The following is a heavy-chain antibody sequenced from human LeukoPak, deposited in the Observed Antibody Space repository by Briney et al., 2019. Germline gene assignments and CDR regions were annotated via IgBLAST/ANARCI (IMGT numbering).Heavy chain of an antibody. D-gene: IGHD1-1*01. CDR1: GGSIRSSYYY. CDR3: ASSPLEPYFDY. Sequence: SETLSLTCTVSGGSIRSSYYYWGWIRQPPGKGLEWIGSIYDSGSTYYNPSLKSRVTISVDTSKNQFSLKLNSVTAADTAVYYCASSPLEPYFDYWGQGTLVTVSS. V-gene: IGHV4-39*01. J-gene: IGHJ4*02. CDR2: IYDSGST.